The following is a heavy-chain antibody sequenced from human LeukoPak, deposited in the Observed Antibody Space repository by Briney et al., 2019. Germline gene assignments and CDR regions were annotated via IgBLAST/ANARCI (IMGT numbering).Heavy chain of an antibody. V-gene: IGHV3-48*03. Sequence: GGSLRLSCAASGFTFSSYEMNWVRQAPGKGLEWVSYISSSGSTIYYADSVKGRFTISRDNAKNSLNLQMNSLRAEDTAVYYCARGGAAMVNYWGQGTLVTVSS. D-gene: IGHD5-18*01. J-gene: IGHJ4*02. CDR3: ARGGAAMVNY. CDR2: ISSSGSTI. CDR1: GFTFSSYE.